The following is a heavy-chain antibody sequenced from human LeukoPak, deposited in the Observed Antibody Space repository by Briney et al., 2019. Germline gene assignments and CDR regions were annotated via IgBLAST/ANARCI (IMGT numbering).Heavy chain of an antibody. CDR3: ARGRPYCSSTSCYSYAFDI. D-gene: IGHD2-2*01. CDR2: VYYSGST. CDR1: GGSVSGYY. V-gene: IGHV4-59*02. Sequence: SETLSLTCVVSGGSVSGYYWGWIRQPPGRGLEWIGYVYYSGSTNYNPSFKSRITISVDTSRNQFSLQLSSVTAADTAVYYCARGRPYCSSTSCYSYAFDIWGQGTMVTVSS. J-gene: IGHJ3*02.